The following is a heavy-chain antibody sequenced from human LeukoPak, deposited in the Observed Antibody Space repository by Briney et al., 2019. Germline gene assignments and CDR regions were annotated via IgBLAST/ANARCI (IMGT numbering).Heavy chain of an antibody. J-gene: IGHJ4*02. CDR3: ARLVYAISTFDY. CDR1: GYTFTGYY. D-gene: IGHD2-8*01. V-gene: IGHV1-2*02. Sequence: ASVKVSCEASGYTFTGYYMHWVRQAPGQGLEWMGWINPNSGGTNYAQKFQGRVTMTRDTSISTAYMELSRLRSDDTAVYYCARLVYAISTFDYWGQGTLVTVSS. CDR2: INPNSGGT.